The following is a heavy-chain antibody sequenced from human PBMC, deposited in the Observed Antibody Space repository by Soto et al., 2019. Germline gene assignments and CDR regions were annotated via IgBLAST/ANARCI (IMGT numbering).Heavy chain of an antibody. CDR1: GDSVSSVSSA. Sequence: QTLSLTCAISGDSVSSVSSAWSWIRQSPSRGLEWLGRTYYRTKWNNEYAVSVKSRIRIAADTSKNQFSLQLNSVTPEDTAVYYCARQYTTTWYGFDYWGQG. V-gene: IGHV6-1*01. CDR3: ARQYTTTWYGFDY. J-gene: IGHJ4*02. CDR2: TYYRTKWNN. D-gene: IGHD6-13*01.